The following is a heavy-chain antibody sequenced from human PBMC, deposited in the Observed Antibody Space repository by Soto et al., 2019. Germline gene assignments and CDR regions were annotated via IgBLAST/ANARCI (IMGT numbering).Heavy chain of an antibody. J-gene: IGHJ4*02. CDR2: IYYSGTT. CDR1: GDSITSNSYF. V-gene: IGHV4-39*07. D-gene: IGHD2-15*01. CDR3: ARGQVVAAQH. Sequence: SETLSLTCTVSGDSITSNSYFWAWIRQPPGKGLEWIGSIYYSGTTYYNPSLKSRVTISVDRSKNQFSLKLNSVTAADTAVYYCARGQVVAAQHWGQGTLVTVSS.